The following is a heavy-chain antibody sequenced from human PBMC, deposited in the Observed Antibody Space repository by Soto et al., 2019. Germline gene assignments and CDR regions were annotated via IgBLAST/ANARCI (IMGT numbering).Heavy chain of an antibody. CDR2: TYYRSNWRH. CDR3: ARGVAGSGFDL. J-gene: IGHJ4*02. D-gene: IGHD6-19*01. Sequence: SQTLSLTCAISGDSVSSNTAAWNWIRSSPSRGTEWLGRTYYRSNWRHDYAVSVKSRITVNPDTSKNHFSLQLNSVTPDYTAVYYCARGVAGSGFDLWGQGTLVTVSS. CDR1: GDSVSSNTAA. V-gene: IGHV6-1*01.